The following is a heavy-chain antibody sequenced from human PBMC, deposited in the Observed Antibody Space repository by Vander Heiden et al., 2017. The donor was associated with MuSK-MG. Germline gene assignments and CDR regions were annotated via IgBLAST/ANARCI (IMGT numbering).Heavy chain of an antibody. CDR1: GLTVSGNY. CDR2: IYRDGSA. D-gene: IGHD2-21*01. Sequence: EMQLVESGGGLVQPGGSLRLPCVASGLTVSGNYMSWVRQAPGKGLEWVSVIYRDGSAYYADSVKGRFSISRDNSKNTLYLQMNSLRADDTAMYYCARGAVINYFDYWGQGTLVTVSS. V-gene: IGHV3-66*01. CDR3: ARGAVINYFDY. J-gene: IGHJ4*02.